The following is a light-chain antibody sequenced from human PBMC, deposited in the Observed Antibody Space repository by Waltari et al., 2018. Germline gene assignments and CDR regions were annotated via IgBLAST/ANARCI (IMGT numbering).Light chain of an antibody. CDR1: QSVSSN. J-gene: IGKJ5*01. Sequence: IVMTQSPATLSVSPGERATLPCRASQSVSSNSAGYQQKPGQAPRPPIYGASTRATGIPGMFSGRGSGTEFPLTISSLQSEDLALYYCQQYNNWPPMTFGQGTRLEIK. CDR2: GAS. V-gene: IGKV3D-15*01. CDR3: QQYNNWPPMT.